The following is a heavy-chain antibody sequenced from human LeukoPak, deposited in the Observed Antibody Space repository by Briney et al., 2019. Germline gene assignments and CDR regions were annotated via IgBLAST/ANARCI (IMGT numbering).Heavy chain of an antibody. D-gene: IGHD1-14*01. CDR2: ISGSGGST. J-gene: IGHJ3*01. CDR1: GFTFSTYA. V-gene: IGHV3-23*01. Sequence: GGSLRLSCAASGFTFSTYAMSWVRQAPGKGLEWVSSISGSGGSTFCADSVKGRFTISRDNSKNTLYLQMNSLRAEDTAVYYCAKRITVVARDAFDFWGQGTMVTVSA. CDR3: AKRITVVARDAFDF.